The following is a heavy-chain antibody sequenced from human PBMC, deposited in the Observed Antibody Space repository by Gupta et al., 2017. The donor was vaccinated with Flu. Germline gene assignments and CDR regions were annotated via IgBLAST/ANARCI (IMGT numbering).Heavy chain of an antibody. CDR3: ARPSERGYSYGQYYFDY. D-gene: IGHD5-18*01. J-gene: IGHJ4*02. V-gene: IGHV4-39*01. CDR2: IYYSGST. CDR1: GGSISSSSYY. Sequence: QLQLQESGPGLVKPSETLSLTCTVSGGSISSSSYYWGWIRQPPGKGLEWIGSIYYSGSTYYNPSLKSRVTISVDTSKNQFSLKLSPVTAADTAVYYCARPSERGYSYGQYYFDYWGQGTLVTVSS.